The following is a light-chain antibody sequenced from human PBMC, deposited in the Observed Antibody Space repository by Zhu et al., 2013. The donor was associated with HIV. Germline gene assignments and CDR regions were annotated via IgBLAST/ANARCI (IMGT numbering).Light chain of an antibody. Sequence: QSALTQPASVSGSPGQSITISCTGTSSDVGGYNYVSWYQQHPGKAPKLMIYEVSNRPSGVSNRFSGSKSGNTASLTISGLQAEDEADYYCNSYTSSATRVFGGGTNLTVL. CDR3: NSYTSSATRV. CDR2: EVS. CDR1: SSDVGGYNY. V-gene: IGLV2-14*01. J-gene: IGLJ2*01.